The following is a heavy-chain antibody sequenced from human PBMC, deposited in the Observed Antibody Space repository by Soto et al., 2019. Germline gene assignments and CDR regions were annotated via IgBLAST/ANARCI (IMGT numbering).Heavy chain of an antibody. J-gene: IGHJ4*02. CDR2: IFHSGSS. CDR1: GGSVTGFY. D-gene: IGHD6-19*01. Sequence: QVQLQESGPGLVKPSETLSVTCTVSGGSVTGFYWSWIRQPPGKGLEWIGYIFHSGSSNYNPSLKRRVTISVDTSKSQISLRLTSVTAADTAVYYCAGAPGLGVAHIDSWGQGTLVTVSS. CDR3: AGAPGLGVAHIDS. V-gene: IGHV4-59*02.